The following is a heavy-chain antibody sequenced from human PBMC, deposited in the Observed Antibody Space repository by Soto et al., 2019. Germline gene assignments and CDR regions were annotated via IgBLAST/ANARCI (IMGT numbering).Heavy chain of an antibody. D-gene: IGHD3-3*01. J-gene: IGHJ3*02. CDR3: ARHRGGYYDFWSGYLSAFDI. Sequence: QLQLQESGPGLVKPSETLSLTCTVSGGSISSSSYYWGWIRQPPGKGLEWIGSIYYSGSTYYNPSLKSRVTISVDRSKNQFSLKLSSVTVADTAVYYCARHRGGYYDFWSGYLSAFDIWGQGTMVTVSS. V-gene: IGHV4-39*01. CDR1: GGSISSSSYY. CDR2: IYYSGST.